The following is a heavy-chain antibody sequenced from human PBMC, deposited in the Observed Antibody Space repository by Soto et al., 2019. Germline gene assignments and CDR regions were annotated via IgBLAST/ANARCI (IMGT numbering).Heavy chain of an antibody. J-gene: IGHJ1*01. CDR1: GFSFNTYV. Sequence: GGSLRLSCTDSGFSFNTYVMACVRQAPGKGLEWVARILYDGSKEYYADPVKGRFTISRDNSKNTLYLQMDSLRFEDTAVYYCPKGLPPLGAHGGQ. CDR2: ILYDGSKE. CDR3: PKGLPPLGAH. V-gene: IGHV3-30*18. D-gene: IGHD7-27*01.